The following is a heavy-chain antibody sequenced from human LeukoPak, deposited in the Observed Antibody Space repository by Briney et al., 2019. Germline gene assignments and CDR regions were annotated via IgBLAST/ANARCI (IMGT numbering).Heavy chain of an antibody. Sequence: GGSLRLSCAASGFTFSSYGMHWVRQAPGKGLEGVAFIRYDGSNKYYADSVKGRFTISRDNSKNTLYLQMNSLRAEDTAVYYCAKGGTVAAAGYFDYWGQGTLVTVSS. D-gene: IGHD6-13*01. J-gene: IGHJ4*02. CDR1: GFTFSSYG. V-gene: IGHV3-30*02. CDR3: AKGGTVAAAGYFDY. CDR2: IRYDGSNK.